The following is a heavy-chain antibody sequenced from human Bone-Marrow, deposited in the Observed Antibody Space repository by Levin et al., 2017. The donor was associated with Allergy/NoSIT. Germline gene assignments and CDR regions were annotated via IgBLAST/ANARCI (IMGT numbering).Heavy chain of an antibody. V-gene: IGHV1-2*02. J-gene: IGHJ4*02. CDR3: AKSEYKNFPFEL. CDR1: GFTFTSPH. Sequence: KAGESLKISCKASGFTFTSPHLQWARQAPGQGLEWMGYINPNSGYTVISPKFHGRLFLTRDTSIATAYMELSDLRFYDTALYFCAKSEYKNFPFELWGQGTLVTVSS. D-gene: IGHD2/OR15-2a*01. CDR2: INPNSGYT.